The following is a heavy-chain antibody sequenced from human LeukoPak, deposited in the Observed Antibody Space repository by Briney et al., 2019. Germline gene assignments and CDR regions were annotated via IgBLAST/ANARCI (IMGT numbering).Heavy chain of an antibody. D-gene: IGHD5-18*01. Sequence: GASLRLSCAASGFTFSGYAMSWVRQAPGKGLEWVSAISGSGGSTYYADSVKGRFTISRDNSKNTLYLQMNSLRAEDTAVYYCAKSGKGYSYVVYYFDYWGQGTLVTVSS. CDR1: GFTFSGYA. V-gene: IGHV3-23*01. CDR3: AKSGKGYSYVVYYFDY. CDR2: ISGSGGST. J-gene: IGHJ4*02.